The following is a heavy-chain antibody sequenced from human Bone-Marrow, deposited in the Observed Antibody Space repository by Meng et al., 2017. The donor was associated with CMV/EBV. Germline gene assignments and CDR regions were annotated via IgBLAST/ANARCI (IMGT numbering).Heavy chain of an antibody. J-gene: IGHJ6*01. CDR2: INHSGST. CDR1: GGSFSGYY. D-gene: IGHD2-15*01. CDR3: ARYCSGGSCYRYYYGMDV. Sequence: SETLSLTCAVYGGSFSGYYWSWIRQPPGKGLEWIGEINHSGSTNYNPSLKSRVTISVDTSKNQFSLKLSSVTAADTAVYYCARYCSGGSCYRYYYGMDVWGQGTTVTVYS. V-gene: IGHV4-34*01.